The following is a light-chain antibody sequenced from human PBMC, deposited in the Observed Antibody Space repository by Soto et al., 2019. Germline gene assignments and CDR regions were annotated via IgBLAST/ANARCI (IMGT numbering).Light chain of an antibody. V-gene: IGKV1-27*01. J-gene: IGKJ4*01. CDR3: QKYGSAPLT. CDR2: AAS. CDR1: QSISNR. Sequence: DIQMTQTPSTLSASVGDRVTITCRASQSISNRLAWYQQKPGKVPKLLIYAASTLQSRVPSRFSGSGSGTDFTLTISSLQPEDVATYYCQKYGSAPLTFGGGAKVDIK.